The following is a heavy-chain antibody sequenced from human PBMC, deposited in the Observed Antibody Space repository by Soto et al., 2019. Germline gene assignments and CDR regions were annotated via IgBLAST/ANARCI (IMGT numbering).Heavy chain of an antibody. J-gene: IGHJ2*01. CDR1: GGSFSGYY. Sequence: QVHLQQWGAGLLKPSETLSLTCAVYGGSFSGYYWSWIRQPPGRGLEWIGEINHSGSTNYNPSLKRRVSTSVGTSNNQFSLKLSSVTAADTAVYYCARGRGDGYNQHWYFDLWGRGTLVTVSS. V-gene: IGHV4-34*01. CDR2: INHSGST. CDR3: ARGRGDGYNQHWYFDL. D-gene: IGHD3-10*01.